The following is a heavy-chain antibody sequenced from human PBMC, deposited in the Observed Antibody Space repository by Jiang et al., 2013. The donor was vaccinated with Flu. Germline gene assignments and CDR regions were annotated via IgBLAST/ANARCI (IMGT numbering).Heavy chain of an antibody. CDR3: ARLGFYFTANAEGALLDD. J-gene: IGHJ4*02. Sequence: SGPGLVKTSETLSLTCTVSGGSITSISSYWAWIRQPPGKGLEWIGTFQFGESSSYNTSLKSRVTLSLDTSKNEFSLTLKSVTAADTAIYYCARLGFYFTANAEGALLDDWGQGTLVTVSA. D-gene: IGHD2/OR15-2a*01. V-gene: IGHV4-39*01. CDR2: FQFGESS. CDR1: GGSITSISSY.